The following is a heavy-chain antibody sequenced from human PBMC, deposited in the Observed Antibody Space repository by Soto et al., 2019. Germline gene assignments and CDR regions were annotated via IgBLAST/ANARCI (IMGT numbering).Heavy chain of an antibody. J-gene: IGHJ4*02. V-gene: IGHV4-39*01. CDR1: GGSISSSSYY. CDR3: ARLGDGYTRDY. Sequence: SETLSLNCTVSGGSISSSSYYGGWIRQPPGKGLEWIGSIYYSGSTYYNPSLKSRVTISVDTSKNQFSLKLSSVTAADTAVYYCARLGDGYTRDYWGQGTLVTVSS. CDR2: IYYSGST. D-gene: IGHD5-12*01.